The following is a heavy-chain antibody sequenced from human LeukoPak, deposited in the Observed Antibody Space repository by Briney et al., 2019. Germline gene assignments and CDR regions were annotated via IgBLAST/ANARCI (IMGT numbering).Heavy chain of an antibody. J-gene: IGHJ4*02. CDR3: ARAGYCSSTSCYARGFDY. V-gene: IGHV1-69*01. D-gene: IGHD2-2*01. Sequence: SVKVSCKASGGTFSSYAISWVRQAAGQGLEWMGGIIPIFGTANYAQKFQGRVTITADESTSTAYMELSSLRSEDTAVYYCARAGYCSSTSCYARGFDYWGQGTPVTVSS. CDR2: IIPIFGTA. CDR1: GGTFSSYA.